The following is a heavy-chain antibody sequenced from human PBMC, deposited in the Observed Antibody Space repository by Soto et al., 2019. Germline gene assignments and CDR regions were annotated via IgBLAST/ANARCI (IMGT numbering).Heavy chain of an antibody. Sequence: QITLKESGPSLVKPTQTLTLTCTFSGFSLTNTGVTVGWIRQPPGKALEWLALVYWHDDKRYNPSLRNRLTIAKDTSKNRVVLTLANVGPVDTATYYCAHSHVEILTGPFASWGRGTLVTVSS. V-gene: IGHV2-5*01. D-gene: IGHD3-9*01. CDR3: AHSHVEILTGPFAS. CDR1: GFSLTNTGVT. J-gene: IGHJ5*01. CDR2: VYWHDDK.